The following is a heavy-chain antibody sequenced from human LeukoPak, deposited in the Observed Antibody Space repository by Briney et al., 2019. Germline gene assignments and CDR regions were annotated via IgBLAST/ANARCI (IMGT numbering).Heavy chain of an antibody. CDR1: GFTFSSYSMN. J-gene: IGHJ5*02. V-gene: IGHV4-39*01. CDR3: ARHPTHSGSYYPNWFDP. CDR2: IYYSGST. D-gene: IGHD1-26*01. Sequence: PGGSLRLSCAASGFTFSSYSMNWVRQPPGKGLEWIGSIYYSGSTYYNPSLKSRVTISVDTSKNQFSLKLSSVTAADTAVYYCARHPTHSGSYYPNWFDPWGQGTLVTVSS.